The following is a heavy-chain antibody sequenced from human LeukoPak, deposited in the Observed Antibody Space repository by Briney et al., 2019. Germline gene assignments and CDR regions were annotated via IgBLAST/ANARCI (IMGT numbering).Heavy chain of an antibody. CDR2: INHSGST. V-gene: IGHV4-34*01. CDR3: ARTGSGRTHPFDP. J-gene: IGHJ5*02. D-gene: IGHD3-10*01. Sequence: PSETLSLTCAVYGGSFSGYYWSWIRQPPGKGLERIGEINHSGSTNYNPSLKSRVTISVDTSKNQFSLKLSSVTAADTAVYYCARTGSGRTHPFDPWGQGTLVTVSS. CDR1: GGSFSGYY.